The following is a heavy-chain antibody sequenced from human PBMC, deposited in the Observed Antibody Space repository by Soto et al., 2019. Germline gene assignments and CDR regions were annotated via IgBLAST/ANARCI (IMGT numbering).Heavy chain of an antibody. V-gene: IGHV3-72*01. D-gene: IGHD4-4*01. Sequence: GGSLRLSCVASGFIISDHYMDWVRQAPGKGLEWVGRSRNKANSYTTEYAASVKGRFTISRDESKNSLCLQMNSLKTEDTAVYYCVRIHRTYIIDYWGQGTLVTVSS. CDR2: SRNKANSYTT. J-gene: IGHJ4*02. CDR3: VRIHRTYIIDY. CDR1: GFIISDHY.